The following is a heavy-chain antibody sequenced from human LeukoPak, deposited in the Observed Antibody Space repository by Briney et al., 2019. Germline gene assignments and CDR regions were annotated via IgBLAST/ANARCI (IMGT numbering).Heavy chain of an antibody. D-gene: IGHD3-9*01. V-gene: IGHV4-59*08. Sequence: SSETLSLTCTVSGGSISSYYWSWIRQPPGKGLEWIGYIYYSGSTNYNPSLKSRVTISVDTSKNQFSLKLSSVTAADTAVYYCARCRVGYDILTGYYMTPWYFDYWGQGTLVTVSS. J-gene: IGHJ4*02. CDR2: IYYSGST. CDR1: GGSISSYY. CDR3: ARCRVGYDILTGYYMTPWYFDY.